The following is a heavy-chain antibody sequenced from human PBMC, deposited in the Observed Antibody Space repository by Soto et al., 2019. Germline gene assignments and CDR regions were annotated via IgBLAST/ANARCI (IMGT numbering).Heavy chain of an antibody. D-gene: IGHD6-6*01. CDR3: AKDRYSSSSGFDY. J-gene: IGHJ4*02. CDR2: ISGSGGST. CDR1: GFTFSSYA. V-gene: IGHV3-23*01. Sequence: GGSMGLSCASSGFTFSSYAMSWVRQAPGKGLEWVSAISGSGGSTYYADSVKGRFTISRDNSKNTLYLQMNSLRAEDTAVYYCAKDRYSSSSGFDYWGQGTLVTVSS.